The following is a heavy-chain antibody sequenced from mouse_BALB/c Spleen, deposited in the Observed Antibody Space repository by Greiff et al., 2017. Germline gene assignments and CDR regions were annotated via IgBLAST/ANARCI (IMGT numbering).Heavy chain of an antibody. Sequence: EGKLMESGGGLVKPGGSLKLSCAASGFTFSSYAMSWVRQTPEKRLEWVASISSGGSTYYPDSVKGRFTISRDNARNILYLQMSSLRSEDTAMYYCARPGKLLYYFDYWGQGTTLTVSS. D-gene: IGHD2-1*01. V-gene: IGHV5-6-5*01. CDR3: ARPGKLLYYFDY. J-gene: IGHJ2*01. CDR1: GFTFSSYA. CDR2: ISSGGST.